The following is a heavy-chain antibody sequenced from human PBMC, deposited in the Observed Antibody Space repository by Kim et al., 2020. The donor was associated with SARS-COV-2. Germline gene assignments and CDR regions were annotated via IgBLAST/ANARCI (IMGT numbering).Heavy chain of an antibody. D-gene: IGHD6-13*01. CDR1: GFTFSSYG. Sequence: GGSLRLSCAASGFTFSSYGMHWVRQAPGKGLEWVAVIWYDGSNKYYADSVKGRFTISRDNSKNTLYLQMNSLRAEDTAVYYCARSSIRWGGAAAAAFDYWGQGTLVTVSS. J-gene: IGHJ4*02. V-gene: IGHV3-33*01. CDR3: ARSSIRWGGAAAAAFDY. CDR2: IWYDGSNK.